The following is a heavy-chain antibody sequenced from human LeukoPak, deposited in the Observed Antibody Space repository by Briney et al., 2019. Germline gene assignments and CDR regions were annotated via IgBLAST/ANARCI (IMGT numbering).Heavy chain of an antibody. J-gene: IGHJ6*03. D-gene: IGHD3-22*01. V-gene: IGHV4-59*01. CDR1: GDSISGYY. CDR3: ARVSYYDSSGQDYYYYYMDV. Sequence: PSETLSLTCTVSGDSISGYYWSWILRPPGKGLEWIGCISDSGSANYNPSLNSRATISVDTSKSQVSLKVSSVTAADTAVYYCARVSYYDSSGQDYYYYYMDVWGKGTTVTVSS. CDR2: ISDSGSA.